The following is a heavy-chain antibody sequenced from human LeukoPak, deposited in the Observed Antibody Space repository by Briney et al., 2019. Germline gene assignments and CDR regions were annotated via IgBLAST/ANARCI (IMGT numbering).Heavy chain of an antibody. D-gene: IGHD1-26*01. CDR3: ARDQRWELIWWFDP. CDR2: INAGNGNT. CDR1: GYTFTSYA. V-gene: IGHV1-3*01. J-gene: IGHJ5*02. Sequence: ASVKVFCKASGYTFTSYAMHWVRQAPGQRLEWMGWINAGNGNTKYSQKFQGRVTITRDTSASTAYMELSSLRSDDTAVYYCARDQRWELIWWFDPWGQGTLVTVSS.